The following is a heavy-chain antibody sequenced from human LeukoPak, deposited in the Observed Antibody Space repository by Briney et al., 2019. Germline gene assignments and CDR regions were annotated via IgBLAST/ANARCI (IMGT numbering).Heavy chain of an antibody. CDR2: IYTSGST. CDR1: GGSISSGSYY. V-gene: IGHV4-61*02. Sequence: SETLSLTCTVSGGSISSGSYYWSWIRQPAGKGLEWIGRIYTSGSTNYNPSLKSRVTISVDTSKNQFSLRLSSVTAADTAVYYCARSNYGGNFDCWGQGTLVTVSS. CDR3: ARSNYGGNFDC. J-gene: IGHJ4*02. D-gene: IGHD4-23*01.